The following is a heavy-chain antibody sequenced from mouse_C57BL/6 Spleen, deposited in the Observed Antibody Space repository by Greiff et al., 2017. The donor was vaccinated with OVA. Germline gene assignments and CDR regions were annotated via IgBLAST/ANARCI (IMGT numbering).Heavy chain of an antibody. V-gene: IGHV1-63*01. J-gene: IGHJ2*01. D-gene: IGHD2-2*01. CDR3: ARAVGYDGGYYFDY. CDR2: IYPGGGYT. Sequence: QVQLQQSGAELVRPGTSVKMSCKASGYTFTNYWIGWAKQRPGHGLEWIGDIYPGGGYTNYNEKFKGKATLTADKSSSTAYMQFSSLTSEDSAIYDGARAVGYDGGYYFDYWGQGTTLTVSS. CDR1: GYTFTNYW.